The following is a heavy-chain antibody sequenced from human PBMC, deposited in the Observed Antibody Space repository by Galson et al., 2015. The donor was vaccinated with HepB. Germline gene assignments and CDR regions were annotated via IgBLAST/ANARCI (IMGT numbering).Heavy chain of an antibody. CDR2: VYPGDSDT. V-gene: IGHV5-51*01. CDR3: ARHRVWFGELLWAFDY. Sequence: QSGAEVKKPGESLKISCKGSGYSFTSYWIGWVRQMPGKGLEWMGIVYPGDSDTRYSPSFQGQVTISADKSISTAYLQWSSLKASDTAMYYSARHRVWFGELLWAFDYWGQGTLVTVSS. J-gene: IGHJ4*02. CDR1: GYSFTSYW. D-gene: IGHD3-10*01.